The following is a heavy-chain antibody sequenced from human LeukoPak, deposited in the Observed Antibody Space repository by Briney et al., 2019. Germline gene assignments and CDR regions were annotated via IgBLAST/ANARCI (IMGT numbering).Heavy chain of an antibody. CDR1: GGTFISYA. D-gene: IGHD1-1*01. CDR3: ARDSGTTRAFDI. CDR2: IIPIFGTA. Sequence: SVKVSCKASGGTFISYAISWVRQAPGQGLEWMGGIIPIFGTANYAQKFQGRVTITTDESTSTAYMELSSLRSEDTAVYYCARDSGTTRAFDIWGQGTMVAVSS. V-gene: IGHV1-69*05. J-gene: IGHJ3*02.